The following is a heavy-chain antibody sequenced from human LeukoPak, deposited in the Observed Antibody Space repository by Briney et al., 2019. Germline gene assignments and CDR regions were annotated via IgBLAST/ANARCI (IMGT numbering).Heavy chain of an antibody. CDR2: INPSSGGT. CDR3: ARVRRYCSSTSCLSFDP. Sequence: ASVKVSCKASGYTFTGYYMHWVRQAPGQGLEWMGWINPSSGGTNYAQKFQGRVTMTRDTSISTAYMELSRLRSDDTAVYYCARVRRYCSSTSCLSFDPWGQGTLVTVSS. CDR1: GYTFTGYY. D-gene: IGHD2-2*01. V-gene: IGHV1-2*02. J-gene: IGHJ5*02.